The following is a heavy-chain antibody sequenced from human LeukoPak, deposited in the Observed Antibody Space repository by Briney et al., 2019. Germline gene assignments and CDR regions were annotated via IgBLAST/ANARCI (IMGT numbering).Heavy chain of an antibody. CDR2: IYTSGST. V-gene: IGHV4-61*02. Sequence: SQTLSLTCTVSGGSISSGSYYWSWIRQPAGKGLEWIGRIYTSGSTNYNPSLKSRVTISVDTSKNQFSLKLSSVTAADTAVYYCARNRFLEWLPDAFDIWGQGTMVTVSS. J-gene: IGHJ3*02. CDR3: ARNRFLEWLPDAFDI. CDR1: GGSISSGSYY. D-gene: IGHD3-3*01.